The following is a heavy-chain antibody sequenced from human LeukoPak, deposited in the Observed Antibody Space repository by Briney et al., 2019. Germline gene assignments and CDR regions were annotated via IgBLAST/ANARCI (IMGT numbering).Heavy chain of an antibody. Sequence: GGSLRLSCAASGFTFSDYYMSWVRQAPGKGLEWVSYISSGGSTIYYADSVKGRFTISRDNAKNSLYLQMNSLRAEDTAMYYCARDHPGSHPDYWGQGTLVTVSS. CDR3: ARDHPGSHPDY. CDR1: GFTFSDYY. CDR2: ISSGGSTI. V-gene: IGHV3-11*01. J-gene: IGHJ4*02.